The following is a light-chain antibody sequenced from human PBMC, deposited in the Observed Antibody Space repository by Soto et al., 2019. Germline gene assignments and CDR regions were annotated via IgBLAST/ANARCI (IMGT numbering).Light chain of an antibody. CDR2: GAS. V-gene: IGKV3-15*01. CDR3: QQYNNWPPIT. Sequence: EIVMTQSPAPLSVSPGERATLSCRASQSVSSNLAWYQQKPGPAPRLLIYGASTRATGIPARFSVSGSGTEFTLTISSLQAEDFAVYYCQQYNNWPPITFGQGTRLEIK. CDR1: QSVSSN. J-gene: IGKJ5*01.